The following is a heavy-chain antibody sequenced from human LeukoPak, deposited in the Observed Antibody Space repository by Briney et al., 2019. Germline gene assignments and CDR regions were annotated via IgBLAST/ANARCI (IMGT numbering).Heavy chain of an antibody. Sequence: GGSLRLSCAASGFTFSSYAMSWVRQAPGKGLEWVSAISGSGGNTYYADSVKGRFTIFRDNSKNTLYLQMNSLRAEDTAVYYCAKAVYCSSTSCSLGNWGQGTLVTVSS. D-gene: IGHD2-2*01. CDR2: ISGSGGNT. CDR1: GFTFSSYA. V-gene: IGHV3-23*01. J-gene: IGHJ4*02. CDR3: AKAVYCSSTSCSLGN.